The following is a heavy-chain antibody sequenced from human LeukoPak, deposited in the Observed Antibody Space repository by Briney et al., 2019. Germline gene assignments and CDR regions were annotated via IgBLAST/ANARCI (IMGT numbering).Heavy chain of an antibody. CDR2: MNPNSGNT. CDR1: GYTFTSYY. Sequence: ASVKVSCNASGYTFTSYYMHWVRQAPGQGLEWMGWMNPNSGNTGYALKFQGRVTITRDTPISTAYMELSSRRSEDTAVYYCARAFRGYNWFDPWGKGPLVTVSS. CDR3: ARAFRGYNWFDP. V-gene: IGHV1-8*03. J-gene: IGHJ5*02. D-gene: IGHD3-3*02.